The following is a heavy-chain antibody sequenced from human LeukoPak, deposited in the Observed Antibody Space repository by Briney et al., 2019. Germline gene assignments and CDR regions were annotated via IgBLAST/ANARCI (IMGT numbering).Heavy chain of an antibody. CDR3: ARDHGY. J-gene: IGHJ4*02. Sequence: GGSLRLSCAASGFTLSNAWMNWVRQAPGKGLEWVANIKQDGSEKYYVDSVKGRFTISRDNAKDSLYLQMNSLRAEDTAVYYCARDHGYWGQGTLVTVSS. CDR1: GFTLSNAW. V-gene: IGHV3-7*01. CDR2: IKQDGSEK.